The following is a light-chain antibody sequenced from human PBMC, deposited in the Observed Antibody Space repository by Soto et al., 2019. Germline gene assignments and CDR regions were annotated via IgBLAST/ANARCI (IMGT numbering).Light chain of an antibody. J-gene: IGKJ1*01. Sequence: EIVSTQSPGTLSLSPGERATLSCRASQSVSSSYLAWYQQKSGQAPRLLIYGASNRATGIPDRFSGSGSGTDFTLTINRLEPEDFAVYYCQQYDRSSWTFGQGTKV. CDR3: QQYDRSSWT. CDR1: QSVSSSY. V-gene: IGKV3-20*01. CDR2: GAS.